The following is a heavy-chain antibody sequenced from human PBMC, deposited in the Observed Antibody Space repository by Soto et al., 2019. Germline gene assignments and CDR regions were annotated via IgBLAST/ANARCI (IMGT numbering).Heavy chain of an antibody. J-gene: IGHJ3*02. CDR1: GGTFSSYT. V-gene: IGHV1-69*02. CDR2: IIPILGIA. D-gene: IGHD2-15*01. CDR3: ATFIPAVVAAVDAFDI. Sequence: ASVKVSCKASGGTFSSYTISWVRQAPGQGLEWMGRIIPILGIANYAQKFQGRVTITADKSTSTAYMELSSLRSEDTAVYYCATFIPAVVAAVDAFDIWGQGTMVTVSS.